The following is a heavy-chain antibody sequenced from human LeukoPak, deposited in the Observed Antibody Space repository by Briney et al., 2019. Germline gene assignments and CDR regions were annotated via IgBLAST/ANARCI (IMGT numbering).Heavy chain of an antibody. V-gene: IGHV4-59*01. D-gene: IGHD5-18*01. CDR1: GDSISSYY. CDR2: IYHSGHT. Sequence: PSETLSLTCTVSGDSISSYYWSWIRQPPGKGLEWIGYIYHSGHTNYSPSLKSRVTISLHTSKNQFSLKLSSVTAADTAVYYCARHSFGHLFDYWGQGTLVTVSS. CDR3: ARHSFGHLFDY. J-gene: IGHJ4*02.